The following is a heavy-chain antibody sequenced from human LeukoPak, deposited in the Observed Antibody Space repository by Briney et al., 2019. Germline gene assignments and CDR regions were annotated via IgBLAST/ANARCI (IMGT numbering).Heavy chain of an antibody. CDR1: GFTFSTHW. Sequence: GRSLRLSCEASGFTFSTHWMSWGCQAPGKGLEWVSRINTDGSQKNYLDSVKGRFTIPRDNTKNTLYLQMYSLGAEDTAVYYCARLLGTATTYDYWGQGNLVTVSS. CDR2: INTDGSQK. J-gene: IGHJ4*02. V-gene: IGHV3-7*01. CDR3: ARLLGTATTYDY. D-gene: IGHD5-24*01.